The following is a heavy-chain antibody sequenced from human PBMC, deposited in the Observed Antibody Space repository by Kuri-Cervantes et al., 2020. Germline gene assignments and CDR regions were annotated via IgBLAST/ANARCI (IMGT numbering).Heavy chain of an antibody. Sequence: GGSLRLSCAASGFTFSSYSMNWVRQAPGKGLEWVSGISWNSGSIGYADSVKGRFTISRDNAKNSLYLQMNSLRAEDTALYYCAKHMVRGVHSYYYYGMDVWGQGTTVTVSS. D-gene: IGHD3-10*01. CDR2: ISWNSGSI. CDR1: GFTFSSYS. CDR3: AKHMVRGVHSYYYYGMDV. J-gene: IGHJ6*02. V-gene: IGHV3-9*01.